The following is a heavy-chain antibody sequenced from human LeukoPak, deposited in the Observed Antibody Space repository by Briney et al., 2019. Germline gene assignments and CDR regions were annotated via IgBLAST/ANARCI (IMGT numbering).Heavy chain of an antibody. J-gene: IGHJ4*02. CDR2: IYYSGST. CDR1: GGSISSGGYY. D-gene: IGHD3-9*01. Sequence: PSETLSLTCTVSGGSISSGGYYWSWIRQHPGKGLEWIGYIYYSGSTYYNPSLKSRVTISVDTSKNQFSLKLSSVTAADTAVYYCARSPSLLRYFDYWGQGTLVTVSS. V-gene: IGHV4-31*03. CDR3: ARSPSLLRYFDY.